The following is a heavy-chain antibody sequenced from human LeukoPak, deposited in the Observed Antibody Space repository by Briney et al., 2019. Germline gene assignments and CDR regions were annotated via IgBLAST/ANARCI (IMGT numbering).Heavy chain of an antibody. CDR3: AREAHYDFWSGIDQDYYYYMDV. D-gene: IGHD3-3*01. V-gene: IGHV4-31*03. CDR1: GGSISSCCYY. CDR2: IYYSGRT. J-gene: IGHJ6*03. Sequence: SETLSLTCTVSGGSISSCCYYWIWIRQHPGKGLEWIGYIYYSGRTYYNPSLKSRVTISVDTSKNQFSLKLSSVTAADTAVYYCAREAHYDFWSGIDQDYYYYMDVWGKGTTVTVSS.